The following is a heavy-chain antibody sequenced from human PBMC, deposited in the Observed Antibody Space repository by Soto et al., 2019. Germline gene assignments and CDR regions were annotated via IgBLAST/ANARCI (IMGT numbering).Heavy chain of an antibody. CDR2: TYYRSKWYN. CDR3: ARAGGRINSPARNPLGY. Sequence: SQTLSLTCAISGDSVSSNSAAWNWIRQSPSRGLEWLGRTYYRSKWYNDYAVSVKSRTTINPDTSKNQFSLQLNSVTPEDTAVYYCARAGGRINSPARNPLGYWGQGTLVTVS. V-gene: IGHV6-1*01. CDR1: GDSVSSNSAA. J-gene: IGHJ4*02. D-gene: IGHD1-1*01.